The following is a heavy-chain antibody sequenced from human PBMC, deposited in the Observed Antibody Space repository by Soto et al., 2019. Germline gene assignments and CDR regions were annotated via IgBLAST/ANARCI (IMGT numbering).Heavy chain of an antibody. Sequence: SETLSLTCTVSGGSISSGGYYWSWIRQHPGKGLEWIGYIYYSGSTYYNPSLKSRVTISVDTSKNQFSLKLSSVTAADTAVYYCARDEILTGSYYYYGMDVWGQGTTVTVSS. D-gene: IGHD3-9*01. CDR2: IYYSGST. J-gene: IGHJ6*02. CDR1: GGSISSGGYY. V-gene: IGHV4-31*03. CDR3: ARDEILTGSYYYYGMDV.